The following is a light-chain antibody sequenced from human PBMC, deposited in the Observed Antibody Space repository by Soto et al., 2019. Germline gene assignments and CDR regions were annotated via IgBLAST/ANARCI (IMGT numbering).Light chain of an antibody. Sequence: ETVMTQSPGTLSVSLGERATLSCRASQSVSIHLAWYPQKPGQAPRLLIYDTSTRETGIPARFSGSGSGTEFTLTISSLQSEDFEVYYCQQYNNWPRTFGLGTQVDIK. CDR1: QSVSIH. V-gene: IGKV3-15*01. CDR3: QQYNNWPRT. CDR2: DTS. J-gene: IGKJ1*01.